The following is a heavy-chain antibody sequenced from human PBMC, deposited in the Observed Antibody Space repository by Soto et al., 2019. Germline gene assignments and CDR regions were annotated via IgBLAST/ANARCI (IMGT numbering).Heavy chain of an antibody. CDR1: GYSISSGNYY. D-gene: IGHD3-10*01. CDR2: FFYGGNT. Sequence: SEPPSLTCTVSGYSISSGNYYWSWIRQPPGKCLEWIGYFFYGGNTCSNPSLRSRLTISVDASKNQFSLKLDSVTAADTAVYYCARAQVRVVGTTDFFDYWVQGTLVT. CDR3: ARAQVRVVGTTDFFDY. J-gene: IGHJ4*02. V-gene: IGHV4-31*03.